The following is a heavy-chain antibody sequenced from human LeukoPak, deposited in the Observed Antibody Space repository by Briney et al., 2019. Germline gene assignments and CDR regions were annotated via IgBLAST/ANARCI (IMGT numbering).Heavy chain of an antibody. V-gene: IGHV3-48*01. CDR3: ARAGYSSSWYSD. Sequence: GGSLRLSCAGSGFTFSTYSMNWVRQAPGKGLEGVSDISRSSSTIYYADSVKGRFTISRDNAKNSLYLQMNSLRAEDTAVYYCARAGYSSSWYSDWGQGTLVTVSS. CDR2: ISRSSSTI. D-gene: IGHD6-13*01. J-gene: IGHJ4*02. CDR1: GFTFSTYS.